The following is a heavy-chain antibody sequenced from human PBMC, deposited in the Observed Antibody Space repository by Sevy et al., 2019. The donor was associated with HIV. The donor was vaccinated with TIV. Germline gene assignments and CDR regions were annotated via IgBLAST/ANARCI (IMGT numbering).Heavy chain of an antibody. CDR2: ISGSGGRT. CDR1: GFTFSSYA. CDR3: AKTYYDFWSGYFNYYYYGMDV. J-gene: IGHJ6*02. Sequence: GESLKISCAASGFTFSSYAMSWVRQAPGKGLEWVSAISGSGGRTYYADSVKGRFTISRDNSKNTLYLQMNSLRAEDTAVYYCAKTYYDFWSGYFNYYYYGMDVWGQGTTVTVSS. D-gene: IGHD3-3*01. V-gene: IGHV3-23*01.